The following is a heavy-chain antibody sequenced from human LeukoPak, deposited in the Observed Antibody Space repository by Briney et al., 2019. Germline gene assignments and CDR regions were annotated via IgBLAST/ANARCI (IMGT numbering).Heavy chain of an antibody. V-gene: IGHV3-30*03. D-gene: IGHD2-15*01. CDR2: ISYDGSNK. Sequence: PGGSLRLSCAASGFTFDDYGMSWVRQAPGKGLEWVAVISYDGSNKYYADSVKGRFTISRDNAKNSLYLQMNSLRAEDTALYYCARDRCSGGRCYSLSVGYMDVWGKGTTVTVSS. CDR1: GFTFDDYG. CDR3: ARDRCSGGRCYSLSVGYMDV. J-gene: IGHJ6*03.